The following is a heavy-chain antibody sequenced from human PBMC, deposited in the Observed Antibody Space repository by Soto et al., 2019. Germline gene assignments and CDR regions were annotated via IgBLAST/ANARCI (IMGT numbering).Heavy chain of an antibody. D-gene: IGHD2-15*01. V-gene: IGHV1-46*01. CDR1: GYTFTSYY. CDR3: ERGEDIVVVVAAEFDY. CDR2: INPSGGST. J-gene: IGHJ4*02. Sequence: SSVKVSCKASGYTFTSYYMHWLRQAPGQGLEWMGIINPSGGSTSYAQKFQGRVTMTRDTSTSAVYMELSSLRSEDPAVYYCERGEDIVVVVAAEFDYWGQGTLVTVSS.